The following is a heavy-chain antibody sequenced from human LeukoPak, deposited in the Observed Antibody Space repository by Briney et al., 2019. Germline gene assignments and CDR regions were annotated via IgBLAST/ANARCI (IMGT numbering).Heavy chain of an antibody. V-gene: IGHV3-30*02. CDR3: AKDPYGY. J-gene: IGHJ4*02. D-gene: IGHD4-17*01. Sequence: GGSLRLSCAASGFTFSDYGIHWFRQAPGKGLEWVAFIRFDGSEKYYADSVKGRFTISRDNSKNTLYLQMNSLRVEDTAVYYCAKDPYGYWGQGTLVTVSS. CDR1: GFTFSDYG. CDR2: IRFDGSEK.